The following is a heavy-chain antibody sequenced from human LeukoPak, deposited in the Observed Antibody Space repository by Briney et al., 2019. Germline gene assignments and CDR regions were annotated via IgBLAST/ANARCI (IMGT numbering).Heavy chain of an antibody. J-gene: IGHJ4*02. CDR1: GYTFTSYA. V-gene: IGHV1-3*01. CDR2: INAGNGNT. D-gene: IGHD3-22*01. Sequence: ASVTVSCTASGYTFTSYAMHWVRQAPGQRLEWMGWINAGNGNTKYSQKFQGRVTITRDTSASTAYMELSSLRSEDTAVYYCARAAFLSSGYFVYWGQGTLVTVSS. CDR3: ARAAFLSSGYFVY.